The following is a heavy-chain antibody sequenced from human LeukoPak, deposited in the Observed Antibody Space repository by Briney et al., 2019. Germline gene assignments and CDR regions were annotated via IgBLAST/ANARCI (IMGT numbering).Heavy chain of an antibody. V-gene: IGHV3-23*01. Sequence: GGSLRLSCAASGFTFSTYAMSWVRQAPGKGLEWVSAISNSGSSTYCADSVKGRFTISRDNSKNTLYLQMNSLRAEDTAVYYCARDLANWDFDYWGQGTLVTVSS. J-gene: IGHJ4*02. CDR2: ISNSGSST. D-gene: IGHD7-27*01. CDR1: GFTFSTYA. CDR3: ARDLANWDFDY.